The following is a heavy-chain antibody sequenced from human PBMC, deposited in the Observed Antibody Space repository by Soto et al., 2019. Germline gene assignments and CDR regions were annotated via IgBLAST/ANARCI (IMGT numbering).Heavy chain of an antibody. CDR1: GFTFSNNY. CDR2: IYSDGST. V-gene: IGHV3-53*01. D-gene: IGHD3-22*01. Sequence: TXESLRLSFAPSGFTFSNNYMNWVRQAPGKGLEWVSIIYSDGSTYYADYVKGRFTISRDNSKNTLYLQMDSLRAEDTAVYFCARGLKIRHDAFDLWGPGTMVTVSS. CDR3: ARGLKIRHDAFDL. J-gene: IGHJ3*01.